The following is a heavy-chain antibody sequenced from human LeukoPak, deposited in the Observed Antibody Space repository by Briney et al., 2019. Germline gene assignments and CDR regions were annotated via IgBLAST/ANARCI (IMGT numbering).Heavy chain of an antibody. CDR2: INHSGST. D-gene: IGHD2-2*01. CDR3: ARAPRVPAAMRPNWFDP. V-gene: IGHV4-34*01. CDR1: GGSITSYY. J-gene: IGHJ5*02. Sequence: PSETLSLTCTVSGGSITSYYWSWIRQPPGKGLEWIGEINHSGSTNYNPSLKSRVTISVDTSKNQFSLKLSSVTAADTAVYYCARAPRVPAAMRPNWFDPWGQGTLVTVSS.